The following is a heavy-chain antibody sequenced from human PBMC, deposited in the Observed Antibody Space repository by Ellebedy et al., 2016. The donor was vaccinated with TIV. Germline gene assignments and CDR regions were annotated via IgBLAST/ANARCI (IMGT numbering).Heavy chain of an antibody. CDR2: ISWNSGSI. V-gene: IGHV3-9*01. CDR3: AKDIGYYDSTYYYYGMDV. J-gene: IGHJ6*02. D-gene: IGHD3-22*01. CDR1: GFTFDDYA. Sequence: SLKISXAASGFTFDDYAMHWVRQAPGKGLEWVSGISWNSGSIGYADSVKGRFTISRDNAKNSLYLQMNSLRAEDTALYYCAKDIGYYDSTYYYYGMDVWGQGTTVTVSS.